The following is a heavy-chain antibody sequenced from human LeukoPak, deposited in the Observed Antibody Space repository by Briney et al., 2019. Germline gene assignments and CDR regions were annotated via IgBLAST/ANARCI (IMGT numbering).Heavy chain of an antibody. Sequence: PSETLSLTCTVSGGSISSYYWSWIRQPAGKGLEWIRRIYTSGSTNYNPSLKSRVTMSVDTSKNQFSLKLSSVTAADTAVYYCARIYFHPSSSLNYYYYYMDVWGKGTTVTVSS. D-gene: IGHD6-6*01. J-gene: IGHJ6*03. CDR2: IYTSGST. CDR3: ARIYFHPSSSLNYYYYYMDV. V-gene: IGHV4-4*07. CDR1: GGSISSYY.